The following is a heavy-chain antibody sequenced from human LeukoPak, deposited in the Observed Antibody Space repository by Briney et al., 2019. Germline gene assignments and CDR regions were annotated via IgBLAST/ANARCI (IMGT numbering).Heavy chain of an antibody. Sequence: PGGSLRLSCAASGFTFSSYAMSWVRQAPGKGLEWVSAISASGGRTYYADSVKGRFTISRDNSKNTLYLQMNSLRAEDTAVYYCAKDADIVATIGWYFDLWGRGTLVTVSS. CDR1: GFTFSSYA. J-gene: IGHJ2*01. V-gene: IGHV3-23*01. D-gene: IGHD5-12*01. CDR3: AKDADIVATIGWYFDL. CDR2: ISASGGRT.